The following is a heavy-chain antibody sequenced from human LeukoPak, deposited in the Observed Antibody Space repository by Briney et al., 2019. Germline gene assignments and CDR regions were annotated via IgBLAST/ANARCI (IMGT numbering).Heavy chain of an antibody. V-gene: IGHV3-30-3*01. CDR3: VRDGANSLNGGAYSPH. CDR2: ISFDGSSD. J-gene: IGHJ1*01. CDR1: GFTFSSNA. D-gene: IGHD4-23*01. Sequence: HPGGSLTLSCAASGFTFSSNAMHWVRQAPGKGLEWMAVISFDGSSDNYADSVQGRFTISRDNSKNTLYLEMNSLRNDDTAVYYCVRDGANSLNGGAYSPHRGQGTLVTVSS.